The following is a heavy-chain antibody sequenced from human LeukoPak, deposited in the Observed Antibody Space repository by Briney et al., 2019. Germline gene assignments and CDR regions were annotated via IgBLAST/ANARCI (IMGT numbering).Heavy chain of an antibody. J-gene: IGHJ4*02. CDR3: ARDPPVSYCGGDCYRGDFDY. V-gene: IGHV1-18*01. Sequence: ASVKVSCKASGYTFTSYGISWVRQAPGQELEWMGWISAYNGNTNYAQKLQGRVTMTTDTSTSTAYMELRSLRSDDTAVYYCARDPPVSYCGGDCYRGDFDYWGQGTLVTVSS. CDR2: ISAYNGNT. D-gene: IGHD2-21*02. CDR1: GYTFTSYG.